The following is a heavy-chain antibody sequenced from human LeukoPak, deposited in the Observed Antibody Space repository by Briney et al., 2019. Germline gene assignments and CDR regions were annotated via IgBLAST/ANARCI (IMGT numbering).Heavy chain of an antibody. CDR1: GYTFTSYD. J-gene: IGHJ3*02. V-gene: IGHV1-8*01. CDR2: MNPNSGNT. Sequence: ASVKVSCKASGYTFTSYDVNWVRQATRQGLEWMGWMNPNSGNTGYAQKFQGRVTMTRNTSITTAYMELSSLRSADTAVYYCARGAYYGSGSYYSAFDIWGQGTMVTVSS. CDR3: ARGAYYGSGSYYSAFDI. D-gene: IGHD3-10*01.